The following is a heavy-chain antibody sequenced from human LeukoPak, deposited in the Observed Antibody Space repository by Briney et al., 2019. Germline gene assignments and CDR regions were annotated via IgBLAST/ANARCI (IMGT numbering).Heavy chain of an antibody. Sequence: PSETLSLTCTVSGGSISSSSYYWGWIRQPPGKGLEWIGTIYYSGSTNYNPSLKSRVTISVDTSKNQFSLKLSSVTAADTAVYYCARDVIAAPRTFDYWGQGTLVTVSS. D-gene: IGHD6-13*01. J-gene: IGHJ4*02. CDR2: IYYSGST. CDR1: GGSISSSSYY. V-gene: IGHV4-39*07. CDR3: ARDVIAAPRTFDY.